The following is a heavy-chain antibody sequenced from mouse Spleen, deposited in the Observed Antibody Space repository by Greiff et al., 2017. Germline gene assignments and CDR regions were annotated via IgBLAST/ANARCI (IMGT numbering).Heavy chain of an antibody. J-gene: IGHJ4*01. V-gene: IGHV2-9*02. CDR2: IRTGGTT. Sequence: VQLVESGPGLVAPSQSLSITCTVSGFSLTNYAVHWVRQPPGKGLEWLGIIRTGGTTDYKSALMSRLSISKDNSMSQVLLKVNGLQTDDTAIYYCVRGPMDYWGQGISVTVSS. CDR3: VRGPMDY. CDR1: GFSLTNYA.